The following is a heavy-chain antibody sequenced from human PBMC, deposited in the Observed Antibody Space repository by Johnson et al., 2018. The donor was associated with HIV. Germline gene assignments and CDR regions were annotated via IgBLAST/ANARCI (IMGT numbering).Heavy chain of an antibody. CDR3: VKERQLVRSFDI. CDR1: GFTFSSYA. V-gene: IGHV3-30*18. CDR2: VSHDGSNE. J-gene: IGHJ3*02. Sequence: QEQLVESGGGGVQPGRSLRLSCAASGFTFSSYAMHWVRRAPGKGLEWLAVVSHDGSNEYYADSVKGRCTVSRDNTKNTLYLQMNSLRPEDTAVYYCVKERQLVRSFDIWGQGTMVAVSS. D-gene: IGHD6-6*01.